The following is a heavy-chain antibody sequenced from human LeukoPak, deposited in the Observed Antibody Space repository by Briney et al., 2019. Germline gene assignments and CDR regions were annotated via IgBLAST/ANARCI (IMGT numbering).Heavy chain of an antibody. J-gene: IGHJ5*02. CDR3: ARGVQLWLNNWFDP. CDR2: INHSGST. Sequence: SETLSLTCAVYGGSFNGYYWSWIRQPPGKGLEWIGEINHSGSTNYNPSLKSRVTISVDTSKNQFSLKLSSVTAADTAVYYCARGVQLWLNNWFDPWGQGTLVTVSS. V-gene: IGHV4-34*01. CDR1: GGSFNGYY. D-gene: IGHD5-18*01.